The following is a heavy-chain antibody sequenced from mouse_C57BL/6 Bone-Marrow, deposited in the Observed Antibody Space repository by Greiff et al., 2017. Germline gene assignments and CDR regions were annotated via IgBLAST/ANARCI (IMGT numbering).Heavy chain of an antibody. CDR3: AREGDYYGSSSGFDY. J-gene: IGHJ2*01. Sequence: VMLVESGAELARPGASVKLSCKASGYTFTSYGISWVKQRTGQGLEWIGEIYPRSGNTYYNEKFKGKATLTADKSSSTAYMELRSLTSEDSAVXFCAREGDYYGSSSGFDYWGQGTTLTVSS. CDR2: IYPRSGNT. D-gene: IGHD1-1*01. V-gene: IGHV1-81*01. CDR1: GYTFTSYG.